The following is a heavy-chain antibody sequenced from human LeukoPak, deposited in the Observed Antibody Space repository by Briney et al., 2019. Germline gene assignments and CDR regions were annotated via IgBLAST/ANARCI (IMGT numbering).Heavy chain of an antibody. J-gene: IGHJ4*02. Sequence: GGSLRLSCAASGFTFSGFAMHWVRQAPGKGLEWVAAISHDGSNEDYADSVKGRFTISRDNSKNTLYLQMNSLRAEDTAVYYCAKESCSGGSCYPNYWGQGTLVTVSS. CDR3: AKESCSGGSCYPNY. V-gene: IGHV3-30*04. CDR2: ISHDGSNE. D-gene: IGHD2-15*01. CDR1: GFTFSGFA.